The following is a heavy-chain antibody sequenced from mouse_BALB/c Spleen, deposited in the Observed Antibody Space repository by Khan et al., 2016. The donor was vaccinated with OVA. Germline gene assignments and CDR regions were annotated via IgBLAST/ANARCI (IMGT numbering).Heavy chain of an antibody. J-gene: IGHJ1*01. D-gene: IGHD1-1*01. CDR1: GYTFTDYY. Sequence: EVQLQQSGPELVKPGASVKMSCKASGYTFTDYYMDWVKQSHGESFEWIGRVNPYNGGTSYNQKFKGKATLTVDKSSSTAYMALNSLTSEDSAVXYCARGPYGDWYFDVWGAGTTVTVSS. CDR3: ARGPYGDWYFDV. V-gene: IGHV1-19*01. CDR2: VNPYNGGT.